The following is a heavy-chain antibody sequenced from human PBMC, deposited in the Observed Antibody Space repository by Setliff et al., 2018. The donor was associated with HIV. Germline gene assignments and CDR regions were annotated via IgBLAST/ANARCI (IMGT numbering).Heavy chain of an antibody. CDR3: VRGSIGFCSGMTNCRSLFDI. D-gene: IGHD2-15*01. V-gene: IGHV3-21*06. CDR2: ISSSSNYM. J-gene: IGHJ3*02. CDR1: GFTLSPYT. Sequence: GGSLRLSCAVSGFTLSPYTMNWVRQAPGKGLEWVSSISSSSNYMAYGDSVKGRFSISRDDAKNSLYLQANSLRAEDTAVYYCVRGSIGFCSGMTNCRSLFDIWGQGTMVTVSS.